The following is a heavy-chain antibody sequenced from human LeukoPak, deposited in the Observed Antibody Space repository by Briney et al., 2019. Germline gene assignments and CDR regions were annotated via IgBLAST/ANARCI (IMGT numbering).Heavy chain of an antibody. CDR2: IIPIFGTA. CDR3: ARLYSSGWYYFDY. CDR1: GGTYSSYA. Sequence: SVKVSCKASGGTYSSYAISWVRQAPGQGLEWMGRIIPIFGTANYAQKFQGRVTITTDESSSTAYMELSSLRSEDTAVYYCARLYSSGWYYFDYWGQGTLVTVSS. J-gene: IGHJ4*02. D-gene: IGHD6-19*01. V-gene: IGHV1-69*05.